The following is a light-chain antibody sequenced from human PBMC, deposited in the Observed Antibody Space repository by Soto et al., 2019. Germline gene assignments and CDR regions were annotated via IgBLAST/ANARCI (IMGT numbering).Light chain of an antibody. CDR2: DAS. V-gene: IGKV3D-20*01. CDR1: QSVSNNY. Sequence: EIVLTQSPATLPLSPGDRATLSCGASQSVSNNYLAWYQHKPGLAPRVLIYDASTRATGIPDRFSGSGSGTDFTLTISRLEPEDFAVYYCHQQGSSPWTFGQGTKVETK. J-gene: IGKJ1*01. CDR3: HQQGSSPWT.